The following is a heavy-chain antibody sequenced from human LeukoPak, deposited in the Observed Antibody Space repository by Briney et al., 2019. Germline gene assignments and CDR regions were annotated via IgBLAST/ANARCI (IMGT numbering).Heavy chain of an antibody. Sequence: SETLSLTCTVSGGSISSYYWSWIRQPAGKGLEWIGRIYTSGSTNYNPSLKSRVTISVDTSKNQFSLKLSSVTAADTAVYYCARGEAWGSYRYTAYFDYWGQGTLVTVSS. V-gene: IGHV4-4*07. J-gene: IGHJ4*02. CDR3: ARGEAWGSYRYTAYFDY. CDR2: IYTSGST. D-gene: IGHD3-16*02. CDR1: GGSISSYY.